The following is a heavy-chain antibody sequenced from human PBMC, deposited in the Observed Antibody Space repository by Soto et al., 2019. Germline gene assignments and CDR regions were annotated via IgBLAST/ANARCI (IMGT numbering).Heavy chain of an antibody. J-gene: IGHJ5*01. CDR1: GVPSSGYH. D-gene: IGHD3-3*01. CDR2: IDYNANT. CDR3: ARAGRVTIFGVKDWAGFDS. V-gene: IGHV4-59*01. Sequence: QVQLQESGPGLVKPSETLSLTWNVSGVPSSGYHWSCIRQSPGKGLEWIGYIDYNANTKYNPSLRSRVTLSVATSRDPFSLPRPSVPSAETAVYYCARAGRVTIFGVKDWAGFDSWGQGTLVTVSS.